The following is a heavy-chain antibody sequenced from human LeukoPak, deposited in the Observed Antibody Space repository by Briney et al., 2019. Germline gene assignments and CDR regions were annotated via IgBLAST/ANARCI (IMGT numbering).Heavy chain of an antibody. CDR3: AREEVFGVVTKSTYYYYYMDV. V-gene: IGHV3-11*04. Sequence: GGSLRLSCAASGFTFSDYYMNWIRQAPGKGLELVSYISSSGSTTHYVDSVKGRFTISRDNAKNTLYLQMNSLRAEDTAVYYCAREEVFGVVTKSTYYYYYMDVWGKGTTVTVSS. CDR2: ISSSGSTT. J-gene: IGHJ6*03. CDR1: GFTFSDYY. D-gene: IGHD3-3*01.